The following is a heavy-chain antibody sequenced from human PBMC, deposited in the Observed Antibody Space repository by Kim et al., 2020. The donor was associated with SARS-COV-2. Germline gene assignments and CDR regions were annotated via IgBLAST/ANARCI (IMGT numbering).Heavy chain of an antibody. CDR2: IIPILGIA. D-gene: IGHD5-12*01. CDR3: ARARTYSGYDVGRTIDY. Sequence: SVKVSCKASGGTFSSYAISWVRQAPGQGLEWMGRIIPILGIANYAQKFQGRVTITADKSTSTAYMELSSLRSEDTAVDYCARARTYSGYDVGRTIDYWGQGTLVTVSS. V-gene: IGHV1-69*04. CDR1: GGTFSSYA. J-gene: IGHJ4*02.